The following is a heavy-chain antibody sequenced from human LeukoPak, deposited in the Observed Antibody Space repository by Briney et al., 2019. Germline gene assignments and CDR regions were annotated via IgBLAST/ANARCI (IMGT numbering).Heavy chain of an antibody. J-gene: IGHJ3*02. CDR2: ISSSSSYI. V-gene: IGHV3-21*01. Sequence: GGSLRLSCAASGFTFSSYSMNWVRQAPGRGLEWVSSISSSSSYIYYADSVKGRFTISRDNAKNSLYLQMNSLRAEDTAVYYCTRCDGGGDCYTTVAFDIWGQGTMVTVSS. CDR1: GFTFSSYS. D-gene: IGHD2-21*02. CDR3: TRCDGGGDCYTTVAFDI.